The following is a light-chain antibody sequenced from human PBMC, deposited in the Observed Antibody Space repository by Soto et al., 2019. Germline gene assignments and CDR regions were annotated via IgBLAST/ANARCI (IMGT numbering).Light chain of an antibody. V-gene: IGKV1-33*01. J-gene: IGKJ3*01. CDR2: DAS. Sequence: DIQMTQAPSSLSASVGDRVTITCQASDDISNYLKWYQQKPGKAPQLLIYDASHMESRVPSRFSGGGSGTEFTCTISILKAEDIATYYWQQYANLPRNFGPGTKVDI. CDR1: DDISNY. CDR3: QQYANLPRN.